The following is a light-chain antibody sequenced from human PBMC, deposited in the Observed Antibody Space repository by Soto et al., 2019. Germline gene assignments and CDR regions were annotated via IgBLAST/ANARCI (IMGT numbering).Light chain of an antibody. Sequence: NFMLTQPHSVSDSPGKTVIISCTRSSGSIASNYVQWYQQRPGSSPTTVIYEDNQRPSGVPDRFSGSIDSSSNSASLTISVLETEDEADYYCQSYDATNQVFGGGTKLTVL. CDR2: EDN. CDR1: SGSIASNY. J-gene: IGLJ3*02. CDR3: QSYDATNQV. V-gene: IGLV6-57*01.